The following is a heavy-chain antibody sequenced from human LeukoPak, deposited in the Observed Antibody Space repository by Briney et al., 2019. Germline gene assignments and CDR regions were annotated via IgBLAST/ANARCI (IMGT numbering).Heavy chain of an antibody. Sequence: SETLSLTCTVSGGSISSSSYYWGWIRQPPGKGLEWIGSIYYSGSTYYNPSLKSRVTMSVDTSKNQFSLKLSSVTAADTAVYYCAREQQLVYYYMDVWGKGTTVTVSS. CDR3: AREQQLVYYYMDV. D-gene: IGHD6-13*01. V-gene: IGHV4-39*07. CDR1: GGSISSSSYY. CDR2: IYYSGST. J-gene: IGHJ6*03.